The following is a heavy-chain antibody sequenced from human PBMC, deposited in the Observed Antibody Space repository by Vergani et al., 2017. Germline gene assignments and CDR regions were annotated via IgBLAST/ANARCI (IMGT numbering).Heavy chain of an antibody. Sequence: EVQLVESGGGLIQPGGSLRLSCAASGFTVSSNYMSWVRQAPGKGLEWMGIIYPGDSDTRYSPSFQGQVTISADKSISTAYLQWSSLKASDTARYYCARRDFWSGYNWFDPWGQGTLVTVSS. CDR3: ARRDFWSGYNWFDP. D-gene: IGHD3-3*01. CDR1: GFTVSSNY. V-gene: IGHV5-51*01. CDR2: IYPGDSDT. J-gene: IGHJ5*02.